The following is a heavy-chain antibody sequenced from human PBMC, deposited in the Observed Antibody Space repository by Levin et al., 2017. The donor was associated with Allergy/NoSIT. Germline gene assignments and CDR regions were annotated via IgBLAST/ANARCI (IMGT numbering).Heavy chain of an antibody. Sequence: GESLKISCAASGFTFSSYGMHWVRQAPGKGLEWVAVIWYDGSNKYYADSVKGRFTISRDNSKNTLYLQMNSLRAEDTAVYYCASQGGSWHDAFDIWGQGTMVTVSS. CDR3: ASQGGSWHDAFDI. V-gene: IGHV3-33*01. J-gene: IGHJ3*02. D-gene: IGHD6-13*01. CDR1: GFTFSSYG. CDR2: IWYDGSNK.